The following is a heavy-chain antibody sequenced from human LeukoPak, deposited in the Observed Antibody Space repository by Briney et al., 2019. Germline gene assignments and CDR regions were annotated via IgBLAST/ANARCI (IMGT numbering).Heavy chain of an antibody. Sequence: SETLSLTYTVSGGSISSSSYYWGWIRQPPGKGLEWIGSIYYSGSTYYNPSLKSRVTISVDTSKNQFSLKLSSVTAADTAVYYCARHLKPGYYDSSGRLRSGYYFDYWGQGTLVTVSS. CDR1: GGSISSSSYY. V-gene: IGHV4-39*01. CDR3: ARHLKPGYYDSSGRLRSGYYFDY. CDR2: IYYSGST. D-gene: IGHD3-22*01. J-gene: IGHJ4*02.